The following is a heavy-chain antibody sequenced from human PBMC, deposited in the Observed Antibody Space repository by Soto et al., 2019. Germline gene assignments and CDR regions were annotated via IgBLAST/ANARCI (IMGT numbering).Heavy chain of an antibody. V-gene: IGHV1-69*04. CDR1: GGTFSSYT. CDR3: ARDLPYDYYYYGMDV. CDR2: IIPILGIA. Sequence: SVKVSCKASGGTFSSYTISWVRQAPGQGLEWMGRIIPILGIANYAQKFQGRVTITADKSTSTAYMELSSLRSEDTAVYYCARDLPYDYYYYGMDVWGQGTTVTVSS. J-gene: IGHJ6*02.